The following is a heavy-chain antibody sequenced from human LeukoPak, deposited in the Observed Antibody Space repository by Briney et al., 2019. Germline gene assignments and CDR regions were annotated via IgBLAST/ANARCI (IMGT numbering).Heavy chain of an antibody. V-gene: IGHV4-34*01. J-gene: IGHJ4*02. CDR1: GRSFSGYY. CDR3: ARRSTGMAMAADY. D-gene: IGHD5-18*01. Sequence: SETLSLTCAVYGRSFSGYYWTWIRQTPGKGLEWIGEINHSGITDYNPSLRSRVTISVDKSNNQFSLKLSSVTAADTAAYYCARRSTGMAMAADYWGQGTLVTVSS. CDR2: INHSGIT.